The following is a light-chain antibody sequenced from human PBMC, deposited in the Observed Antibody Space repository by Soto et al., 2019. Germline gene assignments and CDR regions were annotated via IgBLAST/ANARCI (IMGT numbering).Light chain of an antibody. V-gene: IGLV2-14*03. Sequence: QSVLTQPASVSGSPGQSITISCSGTSSDVGGPNYVSWYQQHPGEAPKLMIYDVSYRPSGVSNRFSGSKSANTASLTISGRQAEDEADYFCSSYTGSAPGVLFGGGTKVTVL. J-gene: IGLJ2*01. CDR2: DVS. CDR3: SSYTGSAPGVL. CDR1: SSDVGGPNY.